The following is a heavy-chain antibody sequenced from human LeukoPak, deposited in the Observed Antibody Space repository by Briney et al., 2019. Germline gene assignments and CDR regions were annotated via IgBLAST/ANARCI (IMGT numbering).Heavy chain of an antibody. D-gene: IGHD1-26*01. J-gene: IGHJ4*02. V-gene: IGHV1-8*03. CDR3: VRNRGHRLVGPTNYFDY. Sequence: ASVKVSCKASGYSFSSYDIRWVRQAPGQGLEWMGWMSTLSGNTGLAQKFQDRVSITSNTSLRTAYMDLRSLRSDDTAVYYCVRNRGHRLVGPTNYFDYWGQGTLVTVSS. CDR1: GYSFSSYD. CDR2: MSTLSGNT.